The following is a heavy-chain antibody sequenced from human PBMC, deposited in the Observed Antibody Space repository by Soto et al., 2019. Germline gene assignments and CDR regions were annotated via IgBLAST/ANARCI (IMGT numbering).Heavy chain of an antibody. Sequence: QLLESGGGLVQPGGSLRLSCAASGFTFSSYAMNWVRQAPGKGLEWVSTIDYTGGYSYYADSVKGRFTISRDNSQKTLDLQMNSLRAEDTAIYYCAKDPPRPYCSSVSCPFDYWGQGTLVTVSS. D-gene: IGHD2-2*01. CDR2: IDYTGGYS. J-gene: IGHJ4*02. CDR1: GFTFSSYA. V-gene: IGHV3-23*01. CDR3: AKDPPRPYCSSVSCPFDY.